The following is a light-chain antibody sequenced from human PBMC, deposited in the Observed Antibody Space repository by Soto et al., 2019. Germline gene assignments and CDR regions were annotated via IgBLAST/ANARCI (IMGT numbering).Light chain of an antibody. CDR3: QQYGSSPWT. Sequence: GLTQSPGTLSLYPGERATLSCRASHIVSSSYLAWYQQTPGQAPRLVVYGASSRATGIPDRFSGSGSGTDFTLTISRLEPEDFAVYYCQQYGSSPWTFGQGTKVDIK. V-gene: IGKV3-20*01. CDR2: GAS. CDR1: HIVSSSY. J-gene: IGKJ1*01.